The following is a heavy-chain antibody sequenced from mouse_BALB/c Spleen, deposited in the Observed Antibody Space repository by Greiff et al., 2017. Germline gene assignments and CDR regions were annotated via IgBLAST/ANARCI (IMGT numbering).Heavy chain of an antibody. CDR2: ISSGGST. CDR1: GFTFSSYA. Sequence: EVKLVESGGGLVKPGGSLKLSCAASGFTFSSYAMSWVRQTPEKRLEWVASISSGGSTYYPDSVKGRFTISRDNARNILYLQMSSLRSEDTAMYYCATYYRYYFDYWGQGTTLTVSS. J-gene: IGHJ2*01. D-gene: IGHD2-14*01. CDR3: ATYYRYYFDY. V-gene: IGHV5-6-5*01.